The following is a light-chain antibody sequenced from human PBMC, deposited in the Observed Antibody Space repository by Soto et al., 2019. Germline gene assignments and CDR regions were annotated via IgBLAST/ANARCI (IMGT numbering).Light chain of an antibody. V-gene: IGLV1-51*01. CDR3: GAWDSSLDVYV. CDR2: DNS. CDR1: SSNIGNNY. Sequence: QSVLTQSPSVSAAPGQKVTISCSGSSSNIGNNYVSWYQQLPGTAPKLLIYDNSRRPSGIPDRFSGSKSGTSATLAITGLQTGDEGDYSCGAWDSSLDVYVFGGGTKLTVL. J-gene: IGLJ1*01.